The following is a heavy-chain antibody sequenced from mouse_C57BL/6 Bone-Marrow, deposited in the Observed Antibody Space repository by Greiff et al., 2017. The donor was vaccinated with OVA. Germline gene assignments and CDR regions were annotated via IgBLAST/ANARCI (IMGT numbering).Heavy chain of an antibody. CDR1: GFTFSDYY. CDR3: ARASYYYGSRGYAMDY. D-gene: IGHD1-1*01. Sequence: EVQLVESEGGLVQPGSSMKLSCTASGFTFSDYYMAWVRQVPEKGLEWVANINYDGSSTYYLDSLKSRFIISRDNAKNILYLQMSSLKSEDTATYYCARASYYYGSRGYAMDYWGQGTSVTVSS. V-gene: IGHV5-16*01. J-gene: IGHJ4*01. CDR2: INYDGSST.